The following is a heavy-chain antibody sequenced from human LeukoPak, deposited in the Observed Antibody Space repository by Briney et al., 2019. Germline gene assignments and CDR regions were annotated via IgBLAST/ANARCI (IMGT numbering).Heavy chain of an antibody. V-gene: IGHV3-23*01. Sequence: GGSLRLSCAASGFTFSSYSMNWVRQAPGKGLEWVSAISGSGGSTYYADSVKGRFTISRDNSKNTLYLQMNSLRAEDTAVYYCATNSKGARGYYFDYWGQGTLVTVSS. CDR3: ATNSKGARGYYFDY. CDR2: ISGSGGST. CDR1: GFTFSSYS. D-gene: IGHD1-26*01. J-gene: IGHJ4*02.